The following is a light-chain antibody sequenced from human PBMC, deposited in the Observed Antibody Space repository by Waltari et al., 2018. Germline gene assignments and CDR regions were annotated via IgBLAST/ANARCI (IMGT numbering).Light chain of an antibody. V-gene: IGLV2-14*03. J-gene: IGLJ3*02. CDR1: SSDIGAYNY. CDR2: DVN. Sequence: HSALTQPASVSGSPGQSITIPCTGTSSDIGAYNYVSWYQPHPGKAPKLIIFDVNNRPSGVSSRFSGSKSGNTASLTISGLQAEDEADFYCCSFTSTSSWVFGGGTKLTVL. CDR3: CSFTSTSSWV.